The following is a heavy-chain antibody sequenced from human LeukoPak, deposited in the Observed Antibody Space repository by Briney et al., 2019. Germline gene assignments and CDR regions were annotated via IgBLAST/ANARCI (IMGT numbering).Heavy chain of an antibody. CDR1: GFTFSTYT. CDR2: IRSDGINK. D-gene: IGHD6-25*01. V-gene: IGHV3-30*02. Sequence: GGSLRLSCAASGFTFSTYTMHWVRQAPGKGLEWVAFIRSDGINKYYADSVKGRFTISRDNSKNTLYLQMNSLRAEDTAVYYCANLPLGSGDDAFDIWGQGTMVTVSS. J-gene: IGHJ3*02. CDR3: ANLPLGSGDDAFDI.